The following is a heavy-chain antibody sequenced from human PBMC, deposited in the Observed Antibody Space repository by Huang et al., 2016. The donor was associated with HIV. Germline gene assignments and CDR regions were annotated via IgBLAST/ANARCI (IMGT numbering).Heavy chain of an antibody. D-gene: IGHD3-22*01. J-gene: IGHJ4*02. CDR3: ARDYYDSRGYDIHAVVDY. Sequence: QVQLVHSGSELRKPGASVKDSCQASGYTFTRYAMNWVRQAPGQGLQWMEWINTNTGNPTNDQAFTGRFVLSLDTSGSTAYLQISSLEAEDTAVYYCARDYYDSRGYDIHAVVDYWGQGTLVTVSS. CDR1: GYTFTRYA. CDR2: INTNTGNP. V-gene: IGHV7-4-1*02.